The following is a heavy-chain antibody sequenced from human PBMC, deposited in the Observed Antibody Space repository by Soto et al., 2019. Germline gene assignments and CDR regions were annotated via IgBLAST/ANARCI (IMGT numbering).Heavy chain of an antibody. CDR3: ARHIITIFGVVTYGMDV. Sequence: PGESLKISCKGSGYSFTSYWISWVRQMPGKGLEWMGRIDPSDSYTNYSPSSQGHVTISADKSISTAYLQWSSLKASDTAMYYCARHIITIFGVVTYGMDVWGQGTTVTVSS. J-gene: IGHJ6*02. D-gene: IGHD3-3*01. V-gene: IGHV5-10-1*01. CDR2: IDPSDSYT. CDR1: GYSFTSYW.